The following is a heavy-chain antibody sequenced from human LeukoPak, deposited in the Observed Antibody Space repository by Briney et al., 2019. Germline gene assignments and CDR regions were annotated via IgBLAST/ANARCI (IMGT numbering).Heavy chain of an antibody. Sequence: GASVKVSCKASGYTFTSYGISWVRQAPGQGLEWMGXISAYNGNTNYAQKLQGRVSMTTDTSTSTAYMELRSLRSDDTAVYYCARVPNYYDSSGYYFFDYWGQGTLVTVSS. V-gene: IGHV1-18*01. D-gene: IGHD3-22*01. CDR2: ISAYNGNT. CDR1: GYTFTSYG. J-gene: IGHJ4*02. CDR3: ARVPNYYDSSGYYFFDY.